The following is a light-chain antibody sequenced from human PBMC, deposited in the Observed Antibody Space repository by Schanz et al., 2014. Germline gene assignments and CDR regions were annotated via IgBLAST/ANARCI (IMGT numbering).Light chain of an antibody. Sequence: EIVLTQSPGTLSLSPGERATLSCRASQSVSSSNNYLTWYQQKPGQAPRLLIYDASNRATGVPARFSGSGSGTEFTLTISSLQSEDFAVYYCQQYNGGTFGQGTKVEIK. CDR3: QQYNGGT. V-gene: IGKV3D-15*01. CDR2: DAS. CDR1: QSVSSSNNY. J-gene: IGKJ1*01.